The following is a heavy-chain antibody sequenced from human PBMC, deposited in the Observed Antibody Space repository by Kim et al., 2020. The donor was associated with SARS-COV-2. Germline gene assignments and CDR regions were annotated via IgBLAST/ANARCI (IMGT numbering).Heavy chain of an antibody. J-gene: IGHJ4*02. CDR3: AKNDRITMIVVVITGIDY. V-gene: IGHV3-23*01. Sequence: VKGRFTISREKSKNTLYLQMNSRRAEDTAVYYCAKNDRITMIVVVITGIDYWGQGTLVTVSS. D-gene: IGHD3-22*01.